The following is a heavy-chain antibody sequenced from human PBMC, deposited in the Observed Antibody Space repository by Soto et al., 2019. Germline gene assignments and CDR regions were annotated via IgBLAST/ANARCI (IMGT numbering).Heavy chain of an antibody. D-gene: IGHD2-2*01. V-gene: IGHV3-74*01. Sequence: PGGSLRLSCVASEVTFRSHWMHWVRQSPGKGLVWVSQINSDGSSANYADAVKGRFTFSRVNAKKTLYLQMNSLRAENTGVYYCARGACNGTSCYVFDPWVPGTLLTVSS. J-gene: IGHJ5*02. CDR2: INSDGSSA. CDR1: EVTFRSHW. CDR3: ARGACNGTSCYVFDP.